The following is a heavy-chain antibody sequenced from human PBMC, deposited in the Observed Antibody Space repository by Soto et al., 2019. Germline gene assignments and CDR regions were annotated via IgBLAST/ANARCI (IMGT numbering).Heavy chain of an antibody. Sequence: QVQLQESGPRLVTPSETLTLTCSVSGGSITNHYWGWIRQPPGKGLEFIGRIYPSWRAHYNPSLQDRVTMSVDTSKNQFSLKVNSVTAADTAIYYCARDYDVNTAVDYWYFDLWGRGTLVTVSS. CDR3: ARDYDVNTAVDYWYFDL. V-gene: IGHV4-4*07. J-gene: IGHJ2*01. CDR2: IYPSWRA. CDR1: GGSITNHY. D-gene: IGHD5-18*01.